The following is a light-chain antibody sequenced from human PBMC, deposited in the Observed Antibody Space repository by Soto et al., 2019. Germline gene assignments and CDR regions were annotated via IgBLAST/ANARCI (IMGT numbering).Light chain of an antibody. CDR1: QSISSW. CDR3: QQYNSYPRP. J-gene: IGKJ1*01. CDR2: KAS. V-gene: IGKV1-5*03. Sequence: DIQMTQSPSTLSASVGDRVTITCRASQSISSWLAWYQQKPGKAPKLLIYKASSLESGVPSRFSGSGYGTEFALTISSLQPDDFATYYCQQYNSYPRPFGQGTKVEIK.